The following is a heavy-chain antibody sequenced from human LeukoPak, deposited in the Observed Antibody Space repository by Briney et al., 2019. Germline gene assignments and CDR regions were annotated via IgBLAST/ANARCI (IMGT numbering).Heavy chain of an antibody. CDR3: AARSEVRGVIIHDY. CDR1: GYSISSGYY. Sequence: SETLSLTCTVSGYSISSGYYWGWIRQPPGKGLEWIGSIYHSGSTYYNPSLKSRVTISVDTSKNQFSLKLSSVTAADTAVYYCAARSEVRGVIIHDYWGQGTLVTVSS. D-gene: IGHD3-10*01. J-gene: IGHJ4*02. CDR2: IYHSGST. V-gene: IGHV4-38-2*02.